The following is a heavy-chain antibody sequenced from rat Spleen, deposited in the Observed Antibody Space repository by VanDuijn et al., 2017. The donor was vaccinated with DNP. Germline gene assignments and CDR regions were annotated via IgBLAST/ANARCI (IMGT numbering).Heavy chain of an antibody. CDR3: AGPPRGYGR. CDR1: GFTFSTAW. V-gene: IGHV6-6*01. D-gene: IGHD4-1*01. CDR2: IKAKSNNYAT. Sequence: EVQVLESGGGLVQPGNSLKLSCATSGFTFSTAWMYWYRQFPEKRLEWVARIKAKSNNYATDYTESVKGRFTIPRDDSKSSIYLPMNNLKEEDTAIYYCAGPPRGYGRWGQGTLVTVSS. J-gene: IGHJ3*01.